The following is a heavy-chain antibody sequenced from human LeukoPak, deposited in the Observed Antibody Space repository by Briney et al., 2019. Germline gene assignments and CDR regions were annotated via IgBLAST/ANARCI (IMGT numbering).Heavy chain of an antibody. J-gene: IGHJ4*02. D-gene: IGHD2/OR15-2a*01. V-gene: IGHV4-4*02. CDR3: TRENRPFCPFAY. CDR2: ISHSGTT. CDR1: GGSIDITNY. Sequence: SETLSLTCGVSGGSIDITNYWSWVRPAPGKGLEWIGEISHSGTTNYNPSLRSRVTMFLDRANNQFSLSLTSVTAADSAVYYCTRENRPFCPFAYWGQGVLVTVSS.